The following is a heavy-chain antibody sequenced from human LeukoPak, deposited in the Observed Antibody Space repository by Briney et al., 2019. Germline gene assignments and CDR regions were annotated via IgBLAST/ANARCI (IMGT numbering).Heavy chain of an antibody. D-gene: IGHD3-22*01. Sequence: SETLSLTCNVSGGSINSDYWTWIRQPPGKGLEWIGNIYYSGSTNYNPSLKSRVTISVDTSKNQFSLKLNSVTAADTAVYYCARRRDYYDSRGYYAFDIWGHGTMVTVSS. V-gene: IGHV4-59*01. CDR1: GGSINSDY. J-gene: IGHJ3*02. CDR3: ARRRDYYDSRGYYAFDI. CDR2: IYYSGST.